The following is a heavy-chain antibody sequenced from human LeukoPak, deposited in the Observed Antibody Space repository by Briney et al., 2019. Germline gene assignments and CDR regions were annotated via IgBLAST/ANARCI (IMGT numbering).Heavy chain of an antibody. CDR3: TTDRGTYYDFWSGYYSHYYYYMDV. CDR2: IKSKTDGGTT. CDR1: GFTFSNAW. D-gene: IGHD3-3*01. V-gene: IGHV3-15*01. J-gene: IGHJ6*03. Sequence: GGSLRLSCAASGFTFSNAWMSWVRQAPGKGLEWVGRIKSKTDGGTTDYAAPVKGRFTISRDDSKNTLYLQMNSLKTEDTAVYYCTTDRGTYYDFWSGYYSHYYYYMDVWGKGTTVTVSS.